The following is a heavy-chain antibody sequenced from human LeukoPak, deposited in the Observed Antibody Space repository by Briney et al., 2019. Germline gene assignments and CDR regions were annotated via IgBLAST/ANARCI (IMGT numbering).Heavy chain of an antibody. V-gene: IGHV3-23*01. CDR3: AKERGIYSGYDPLHY. J-gene: IGHJ4*02. D-gene: IGHD5-12*01. Sequence: QTGGSLRLSCVASGFTFSAYVMAWVRQAPGKGLEWVSAFSGSGGSPFYADSVKGRFTISRDNSKNTLYLQMDSLRTEDTALYFCAKERGIYSGYDPLHYWGQGTLVTVSS. CDR1: GFTFSAYV. CDR2: FSGSGGSP.